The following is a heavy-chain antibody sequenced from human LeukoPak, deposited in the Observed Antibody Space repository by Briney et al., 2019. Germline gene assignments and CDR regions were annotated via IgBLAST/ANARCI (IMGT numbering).Heavy chain of an antibody. D-gene: IGHD6-19*01. Sequence: SETLSLTCAVSGGSISSSDWWSWVRQPPGKGLEWIGDIHHSGSTNYNPSLKSRVTISVDTSKNQFSLKLSSVTAADTAVYYCARGYSSGWSTYYFDYWGQGTLVTVSS. CDR1: GGSISSSDW. J-gene: IGHJ4*02. V-gene: IGHV4-4*02. CDR3: ARGYSSGWSTYYFDY. CDR2: IHHSGST.